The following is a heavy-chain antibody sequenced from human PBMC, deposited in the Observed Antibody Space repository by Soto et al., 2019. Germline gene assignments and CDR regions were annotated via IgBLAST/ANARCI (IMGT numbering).Heavy chain of an antibody. J-gene: IGHJ4*02. CDR1: GFTFSSYW. D-gene: IGHD5-18*01. V-gene: IGHV3-21*01. Sequence: PGGSLRLSCAASGFTFSSYWMSWVRQAPGKGLEWVSSISSSSSYIYYADSVKGRFTISRDNAKNSLYLQMNSLRAEDTAVYYCERDGYNYVGFDYWGQGTLVTVSS. CDR3: ERDGYNYVGFDY. CDR2: ISSSSSYI.